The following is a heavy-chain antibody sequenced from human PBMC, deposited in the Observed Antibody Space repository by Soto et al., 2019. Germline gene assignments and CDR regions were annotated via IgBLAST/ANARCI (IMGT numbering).Heavy chain of an antibody. J-gene: IGHJ3*02. CDR2: ITLFIVNT. V-gene: IGHV1-45*02. CDR1: GYTFTYRY. CDR3: ATRSGDYGDVHDAADI. D-gene: IGHD4-17*01. Sequence: ASVKVSCKASGYTFTYRYLHWVRQAPGQALDYLGWITLFIVNTNYAQRFQDRVTITRDRFMSTGYMELSSLRSEDTAFFYCATRSGDYGDVHDAADIWGQGTMVTVSS.